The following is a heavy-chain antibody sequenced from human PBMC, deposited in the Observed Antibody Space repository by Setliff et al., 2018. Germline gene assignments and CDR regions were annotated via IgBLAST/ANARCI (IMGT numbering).Heavy chain of an antibody. CDR2: IIPIFGTT. J-gene: IGHJ6*03. V-gene: IGHV1-69*13. D-gene: IGHD3-22*01. Sequence: VASVKVSCKASGGTFSSYAISWVRQAPGQGLEWMGRIIPIFGTTSYTQKFQGRVTITADEGTNTAYMELSSLRSDDTAMYYCARDRYFYDASGQRSGYYYYMDVWGKGTTVTVS. CDR1: GGTFSSYA. CDR3: ARDRYFYDASGQRSGYYYYMDV.